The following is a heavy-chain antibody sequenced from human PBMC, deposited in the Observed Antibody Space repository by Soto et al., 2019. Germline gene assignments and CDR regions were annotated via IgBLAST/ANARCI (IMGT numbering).Heavy chain of an antibody. J-gene: IGHJ5*02. D-gene: IGHD3-22*01. CDR2: IYYSGGT. Sequence: PSDALSLTCTVSGSSIRIAYYYRSWTRHLPGKGLEWIGYIYYSGGTYYNPSLKSRVTISVDTSKNQFSLELSSVTAADTAVYYCASIYDSSGYYYGNNWFDPWGQG. CDR3: ASIYDSSGYYYGNNWFDP. CDR1: GSSIRIAYYY. V-gene: IGHV4-31*02.